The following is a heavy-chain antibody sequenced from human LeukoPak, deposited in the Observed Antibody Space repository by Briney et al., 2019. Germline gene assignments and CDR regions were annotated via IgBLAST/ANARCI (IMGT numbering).Heavy chain of an antibody. CDR1: GGSISSYY. CDR3: ARSSGAMTGYYRRGKFYFDY. D-gene: IGHD3-9*01. CDR2: TYYSGST. J-gene: IGHJ4*02. Sequence: PSETLSLTCTVSGGSISSYYWSWIRQPPGKGLEWIGYTYYSGSTNYNPSLKSRVTISADTSKNQFSLKLSSVTAADTAVYYCARSSGAMTGYYRRGKFYFDYWGQGTLVTVSS. V-gene: IGHV4-59*01.